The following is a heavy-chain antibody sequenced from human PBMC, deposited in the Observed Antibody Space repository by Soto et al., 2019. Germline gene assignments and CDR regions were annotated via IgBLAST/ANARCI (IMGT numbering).Heavy chain of an antibody. CDR3: AGGGSIVVATRRLMDV. J-gene: IGHJ6*03. CDR1: GDSITRGGYF. V-gene: IGHV4-31*03. CDR2: IYNSGRT. Sequence: SETLSLTCTVSGDSITRGGYFWSWVRQHPGKGLEWIGYIYNSGRTKNSPSLKSRVTISVDTQMNQFSLQLSSVTVADTAVYYCAGGGSIVVATRRLMDVWGKGTTVTVAS. D-gene: IGHD3-22*01.